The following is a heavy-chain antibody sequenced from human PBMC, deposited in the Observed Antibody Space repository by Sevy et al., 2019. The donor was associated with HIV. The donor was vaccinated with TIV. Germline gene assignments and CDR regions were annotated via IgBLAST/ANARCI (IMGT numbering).Heavy chain of an antibody. CDR1: GFTFSSYS. CDR3: ARERKMYDSSGYYFHFDY. D-gene: IGHD3-22*01. J-gene: IGHJ4*02. Sequence: GGSLRLSCAASGFTFSSYSMNWVRQAPGKGLEWVSYISRSSSTIYYADSVKGRFTISRDNAKNSLYLQMNSLRDEDTAVYSCARERKMYDSSGYYFHFDYWGQGTLVTVSS. V-gene: IGHV3-48*02. CDR2: ISRSSSTI.